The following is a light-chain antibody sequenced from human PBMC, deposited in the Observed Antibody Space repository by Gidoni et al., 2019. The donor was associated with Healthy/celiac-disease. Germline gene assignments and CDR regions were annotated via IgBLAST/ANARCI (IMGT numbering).Light chain of an antibody. CDR1: QSVSSY. CDR2: DAS. CDR3: QQRSNWPPLT. V-gene: IGKV3-11*01. Sequence: ELVLTQSPATLSLSPGDRATLSCRASQSVSSYLAWYQQKPGQAPRLLIYDASNRATGIPARFSGSGSGTDFTLTISSLEPEDFAVDYCQQRSNWPPLTFGGGTKVEIK. J-gene: IGKJ4*01.